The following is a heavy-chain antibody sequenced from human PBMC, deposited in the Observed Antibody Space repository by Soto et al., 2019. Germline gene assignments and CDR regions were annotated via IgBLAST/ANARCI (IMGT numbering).Heavy chain of an antibody. J-gene: IGHJ6*02. CDR2: AYYSGST. CDR3: ARGTDYTQIASYHYGMDV. D-gene: IGHD4-4*01. Sequence: PSETLSLTCTVSGKSVSTFYWSWIRQPPVKVLEWIGHAYYSGSTNYDPSLKSRVTISVDMSKNQVSLRLTSVTAADTAVYYCARGTDYTQIASYHYGMDVWGQGTSVTVSS. CDR1: GKSVSTFY. V-gene: IGHV4-59*02.